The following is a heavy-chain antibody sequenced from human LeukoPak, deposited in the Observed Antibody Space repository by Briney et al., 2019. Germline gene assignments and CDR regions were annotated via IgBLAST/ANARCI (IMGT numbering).Heavy chain of an antibody. V-gene: IGHV1-46*01. CDR3: AKGGTMVRGVIITSWCYFDY. CDR1: GYTFTSYY. CDR2: INPSGGST. Sequence: ASVKVSCKASGYTFTSYYMHWVRQAPGQGLEWMGIINPSGGSTSYAQKFQGRVTMTRDTSTSTVYMELSSLRAEDTAVYYCAKGGTMVRGVIITSWCYFDYWGQGTLVTVSS. D-gene: IGHD3-10*01. J-gene: IGHJ4*02.